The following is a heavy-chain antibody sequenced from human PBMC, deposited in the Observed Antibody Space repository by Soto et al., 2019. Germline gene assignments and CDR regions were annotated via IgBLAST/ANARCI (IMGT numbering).Heavy chain of an antibody. CDR2: IYHSGTA. J-gene: IGHJ3*02. D-gene: IGHD5-12*01. CDR1: GGAMNYYY. Sequence: SETLSLTCIASGGAMNYYYWSWIRQPPGKGLEWIGYIYHSGTAEYNPSLKSRVTLSVDTSKSQFSLKMSSVTTADTAVYYCARDRAIISAPTKEYVFEIWGQGTMVTVSS. CDR3: ARDRAIISAPTKEYVFEI. V-gene: IGHV4-59*01.